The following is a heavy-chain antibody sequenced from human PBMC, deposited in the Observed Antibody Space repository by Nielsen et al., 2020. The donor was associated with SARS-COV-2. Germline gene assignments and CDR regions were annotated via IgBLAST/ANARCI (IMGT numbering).Heavy chain of an antibody. CDR2: ISADNVNR. D-gene: IGHD3-22*01. Sequence: ASVKVSCKASGYTFTSYGISWVRQAPGQGLEWMGWISADNVNRNYAQKLQGRVTITRDTSASTAYMELSSLRSEDTAVYYCARDRSGYYSDYFDYWGQGTLVTVSS. CDR1: GYTFTSYG. J-gene: IGHJ4*02. CDR3: ARDRSGYYSDYFDY. V-gene: IGHV1-18*01.